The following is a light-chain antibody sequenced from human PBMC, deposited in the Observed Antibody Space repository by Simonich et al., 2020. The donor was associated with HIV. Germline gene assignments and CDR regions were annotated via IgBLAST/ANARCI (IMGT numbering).Light chain of an antibody. CDR2: WAS. J-gene: IGKJ1*01. Sequence: DIVMTQSPDSLAVSLGERATINCKSSQSCLYSSNNNNYLAWYQQKPGQPPKLLIYWASTRESGVPDRFRGSGSGTDFTLTISSLQAEDVAVYYCQQYYSTPQTFGQGTKVEIK. CDR1: QSCLYSSNNNNY. CDR3: QQYYSTPQT. V-gene: IGKV4-1*01.